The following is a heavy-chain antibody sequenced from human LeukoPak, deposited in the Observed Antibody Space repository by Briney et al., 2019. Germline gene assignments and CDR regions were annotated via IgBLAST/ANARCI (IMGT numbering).Heavy chain of an antibody. J-gene: IGHJ5*02. V-gene: IGHV4-59*01. Sequence: PSETLSLTXTVSGGSIGSYYWSWIRQTPGKGLEWIGYIYYSGSTNYNPSLKSRVTISVDTSKNQFSLKLSSVTAADTAVYYCARDEAGNIDPWGQGTLVTVSS. CDR1: GGSIGSYY. D-gene: IGHD6-19*01. CDR2: IYYSGST. CDR3: ARDEAGNIDP.